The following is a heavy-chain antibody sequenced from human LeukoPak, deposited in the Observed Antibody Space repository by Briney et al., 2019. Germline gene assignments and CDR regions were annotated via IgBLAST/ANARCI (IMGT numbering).Heavy chain of an antibody. Sequence: PGGSLRLSCAASGFTFSSYTMNWVRQAPGKGLEWVSYIGSSSSTIYYADSVKGRFTISRDNAKNSLYLQMNSLRAEDTAVYYCARDPHRRSYESQARDPFDIGGQGKMVTVS. D-gene: IGHD3-22*01. CDR1: GFTFSSYT. J-gene: IGHJ3*02. CDR3: ARDPHRRSYESQARDPFDI. V-gene: IGHV3-48*01. CDR2: IGSSSSTI.